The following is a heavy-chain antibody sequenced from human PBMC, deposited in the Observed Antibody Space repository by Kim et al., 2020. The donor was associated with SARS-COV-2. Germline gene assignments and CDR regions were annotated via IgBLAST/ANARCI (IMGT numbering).Heavy chain of an antibody. J-gene: IGHJ4*02. CDR3: ARERRTYYYDSSARYYLDY. Sequence: ASVKVSCKASGYTFTSYGISWVRQAPGQGLELMGWISAYNVNTNYAQKLQCRVTMTPDTSTSTAYMELRILTSDDTAVYYCARERRTYYYDSSARYYLDYWGQGNLVKVSS. CDR1: GYTFTSYG. V-gene: IGHV1-18*04. D-gene: IGHD3-22*01. CDR2: ISAYNVNT.